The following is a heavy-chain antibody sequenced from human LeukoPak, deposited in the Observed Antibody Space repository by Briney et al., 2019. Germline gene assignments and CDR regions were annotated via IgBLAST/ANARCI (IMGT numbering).Heavy chain of an antibody. Sequence: GGSLRLSCSASGFTFSSYAMHWVRQAPGKGLEYVSAISSNGGSTYYADSVKGRFTIPRDNSKNTLYLQMSSLRAEDTAVYYCVKDRAPRIAAAGTFDYWGQGTLVTVSS. CDR1: GFTFSSYA. J-gene: IGHJ4*02. V-gene: IGHV3-64D*09. CDR2: ISSNGGST. D-gene: IGHD6-13*01. CDR3: VKDRAPRIAAAGTFDY.